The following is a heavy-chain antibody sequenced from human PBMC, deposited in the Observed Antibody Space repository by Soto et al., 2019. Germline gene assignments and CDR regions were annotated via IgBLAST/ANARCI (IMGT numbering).Heavy chain of an antibody. CDR2: IYYSGST. J-gene: IGHJ6*03. Sequence: SETLSLTCTVSGGSISSSSYYWGWIRQPPGKGLEWIGSIYYSGSTYYNPSLKSRVTISRVTSKNQFSLNLVSVTAADTAVYYCARASYYSYMDGWGKGTTVTVSS. CDR1: GGSISSSSYY. CDR3: ARASYYSYMDG. V-gene: IGHV4-39*07.